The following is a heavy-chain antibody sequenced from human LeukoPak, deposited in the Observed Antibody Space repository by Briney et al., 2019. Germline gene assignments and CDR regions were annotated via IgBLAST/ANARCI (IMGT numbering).Heavy chain of an antibody. J-gene: IGHJ4*02. CDR3: AKSHSVAVAGTYSTYYFDS. CDR1: GFTFSSFA. Sequence: GESLRLSCAASGFTFSSFAMSWVRQAPGRGLEWVSSMCGSGASTYYADSVKGRFTISRDNSRNTLYLQMSSLRAEDTAVYYCAKSHSVAVAGTYSTYYFDSWGQGTLVTVSS. CDR2: MCGSGAST. D-gene: IGHD6-19*01. V-gene: IGHV3-23*01.